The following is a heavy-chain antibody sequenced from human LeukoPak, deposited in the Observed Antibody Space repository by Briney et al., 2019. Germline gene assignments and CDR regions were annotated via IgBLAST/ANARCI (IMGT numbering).Heavy chain of an antibody. D-gene: IGHD3-10*01. CDR1: GFTFSSYG. CDR3: AKDITRAYYGSGSYYSLGLDY. Sequence: TGGSLRLSCAASGFTFSSYGMHWVRQAPGKGLEWVAFIRYDGSNKYYADSVKGRFTISRDNSKNTLYLQMNSLRTEDTALYYCAKDITRAYYGSGSYYSLGLDYWGQGTLVTVSS. V-gene: IGHV3-30*02. CDR2: IRYDGSNK. J-gene: IGHJ4*02.